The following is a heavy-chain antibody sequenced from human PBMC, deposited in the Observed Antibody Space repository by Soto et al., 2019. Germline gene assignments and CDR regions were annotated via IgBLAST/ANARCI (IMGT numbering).Heavy chain of an antibody. Sequence: QVQLVESGGGVVQPGRSLRLSCAASGFTFSSYGMHWVRQAPGKGLEWVAVIWDDGSNKYYADSVKGRFTISRDNSKNTLYLQMNSLRAEDTAVYYCARDLSSGSYFPGYYFDYWGQGTLVTVSS. V-gene: IGHV3-33*01. D-gene: IGHD1-26*01. CDR3: ARDLSSGSYFPGYYFDY. CDR1: GFTFSSYG. J-gene: IGHJ4*02. CDR2: IWDDGSNK.